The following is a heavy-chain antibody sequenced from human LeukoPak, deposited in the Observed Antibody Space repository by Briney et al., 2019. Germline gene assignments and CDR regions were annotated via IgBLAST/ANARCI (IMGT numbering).Heavy chain of an antibody. CDR3: ATQRGSYLWGTDFDY. CDR1: GYTFTGYY. D-gene: IGHD3-16*01. CDR2: INPNSGDT. Sequence: ASVKVSCKASGYTFTGYYMHWVRQAPGQGLEWMGWINPNSGDTKYAQKFQGRVTMTRDTSISTAYMELSRLRSDDTAVYSCATQRGSYLWGTDFDYWGQGTLVTVSS. J-gene: IGHJ4*02. V-gene: IGHV1-2*02.